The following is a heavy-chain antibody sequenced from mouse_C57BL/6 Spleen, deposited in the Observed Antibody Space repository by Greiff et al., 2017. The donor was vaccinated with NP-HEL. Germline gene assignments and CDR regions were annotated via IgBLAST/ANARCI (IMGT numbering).Heavy chain of an antibody. Sequence: EVKVVESGGGLVKPGGSLKLSCAASGFTFSSYAMSWVRQTPEKRLEWVATISDGGSYTYYPDNVKGRFTISRDNAKNNLYLQMSHLKSEDTAMYYCARASWDCYFDVWGTGTTVTVSS. CDR3: ARASWDCYFDV. V-gene: IGHV5-4*03. CDR1: GFTFSSYA. CDR2: ISDGGSYT. D-gene: IGHD3-1*01. J-gene: IGHJ1*03.